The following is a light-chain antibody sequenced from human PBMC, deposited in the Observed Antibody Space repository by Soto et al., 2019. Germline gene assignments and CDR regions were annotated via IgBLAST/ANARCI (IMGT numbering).Light chain of an antibody. CDR3: CSYAGSNTFV. J-gene: IGLJ1*01. CDR1: SSDVGSYDL. CDR2: EGS. V-gene: IGLV2-23*03. Sequence: QSALTQPASVSGSPGQSITISCTGTSSDVGSYDLVSWYQQHPGKAPKLMIYEGSKRPSGVSNRFSGSKSGNTASLTISGLQAEDEADYYCCSYAGSNTFVFGPGTKLTVL.